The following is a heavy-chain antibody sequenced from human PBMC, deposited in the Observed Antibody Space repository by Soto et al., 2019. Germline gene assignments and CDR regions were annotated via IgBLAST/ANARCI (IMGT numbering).Heavy chain of an antibody. Sequence: GESLKISCAASGFTFSSYSMNWVRQAPGKGLEWVSSISSSSSYIYYADSVKGRFTISRDNAKNSLYLQMNSLRAEDTAVYYCARDPRDIVVVPAADYWGQGTLVTVSS. CDR1: GFTFSSYS. J-gene: IGHJ4*02. CDR3: ARDPRDIVVVPAADY. CDR2: ISSSSSYI. V-gene: IGHV3-21*01. D-gene: IGHD2-2*01.